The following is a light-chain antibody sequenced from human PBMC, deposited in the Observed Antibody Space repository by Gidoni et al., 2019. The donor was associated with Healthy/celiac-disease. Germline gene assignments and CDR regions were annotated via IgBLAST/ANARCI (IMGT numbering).Light chain of an antibody. Sequence: ELVLTQSPGTLSLSPGERATLSCRASQSVSSSYLAWYQQKPGQAPRLLLYGASSRATGSPDRFSGSGSGTDFTLTISRLEPEDFAVYYCQQYGSSPYTFGQETKLEIK. CDR2: GAS. CDR1: QSVSSSY. V-gene: IGKV3-20*01. J-gene: IGKJ2*01. CDR3: QQYGSSPYT.